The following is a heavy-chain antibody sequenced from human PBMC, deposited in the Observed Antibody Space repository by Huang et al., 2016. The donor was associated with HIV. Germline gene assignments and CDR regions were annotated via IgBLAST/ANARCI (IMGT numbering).Heavy chain of an antibody. CDR1: GYTFTDSH. J-gene: IGHJ4*02. Sequence: QVQLVQSGAEVKNPGASVRVSCKASGYTFTDSHIHWVRQAPGQGLWWMGWINPKRGGTIYAQRFQGRITMTRDTTISTVHMDLRRIQSDDTAVYFCARDWSFGSSTSPADWGQGTLVTVSS. D-gene: IGHD6-6*01. V-gene: IGHV1-2*02. CDR3: ARDWSFGSSTSPAD. CDR2: INPKRGGT.